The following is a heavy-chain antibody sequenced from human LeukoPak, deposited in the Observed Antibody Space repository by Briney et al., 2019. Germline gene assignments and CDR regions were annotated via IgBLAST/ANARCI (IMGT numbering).Heavy chain of an antibody. J-gene: IGHJ4*01. Sequence: SETLSLTCTVSGGSISSYYWSWIRQPPGKGLEWIGDIYYSGSTNYNPSLKRRVTISVDTSKKQFSLMLSSVAVADAAVYYSARRPLEGSSGWYREWDYWGPGTLVTVSS. CDR1: GGSISSYY. CDR2: IYYSGST. CDR3: ARRPLEGSSGWYREWDY. V-gene: IGHV4-59*01. D-gene: IGHD6-19*01.